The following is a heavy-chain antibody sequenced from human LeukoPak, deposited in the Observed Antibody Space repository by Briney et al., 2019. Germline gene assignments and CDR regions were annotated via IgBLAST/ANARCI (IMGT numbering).Heavy chain of an antibody. Sequence: SETLSLTCTVSGGSISSYYWSWIRQPAGTGLEWIGRIYTSGSTNYNPSLKSRVTISVDKSKNQFSLKLSSVAAADTAVYYCATTRVGFSYFDYWGQGTLVTVSS. D-gene: IGHD1-26*01. CDR2: IYTSGST. CDR1: GGSISSYY. CDR3: ATTRVGFSYFDY. J-gene: IGHJ4*02. V-gene: IGHV4-4*07.